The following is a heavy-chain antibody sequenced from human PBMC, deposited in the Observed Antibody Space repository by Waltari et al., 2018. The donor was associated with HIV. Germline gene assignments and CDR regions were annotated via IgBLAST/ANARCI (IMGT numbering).Heavy chain of an antibody. CDR3: AADLRYGSGISGDY. CDR1: GDSISSGGYY. V-gene: IGHV4-31*03. Sequence: QVQLQESGPGLVKPSQTLSLTCTVSGDSISSGGYYWSWIRQHPGKGLEWIGYIYYSGSTFYNPSLKSRATISVDTSKNQFSLKLSSVTAEDTAVYFCAADLRYGSGISGDYWGQGTLVSVSS. CDR2: IYYSGST. J-gene: IGHJ4*02. D-gene: IGHD3-10*01.